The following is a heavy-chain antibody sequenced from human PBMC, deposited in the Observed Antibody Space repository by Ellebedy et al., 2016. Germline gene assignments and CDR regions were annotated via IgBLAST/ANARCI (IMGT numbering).Heavy chain of an antibody. J-gene: IGHJ5*02. D-gene: IGHD6-13*01. Sequence: ASVKVSXKASGYTFTSYGISWVRQAPGQGLEWMGWISAYNGNTNYAQKLQGRVTMTTDTSTSTAYMELRSLRSDDTAVYYCARGGDGQQLVRGWFNPWGQGTLVTVSS. CDR3: ARGGDGQQLVRGWFNP. CDR1: GYTFTSYG. CDR2: ISAYNGNT. V-gene: IGHV1-18*01.